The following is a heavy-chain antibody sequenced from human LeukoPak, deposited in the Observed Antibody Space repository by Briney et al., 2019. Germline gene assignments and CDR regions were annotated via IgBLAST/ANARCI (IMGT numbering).Heavy chain of an antibody. CDR1: GFTFSSYW. D-gene: IGHD3-16*02. CDR3: ARDYVWGSYRPPGY. Sequence: GGSLRLSCAASGFTFSSYWMHWVRQAPGKGLVRVSRINSDGSSTSYADSVKGRFTISRDNAKNTLYLQMNSLRAEDTAVYYCARDYVWGSYRPPGYWGQGTLVTVSS. CDR2: INSDGSST. J-gene: IGHJ4*02. V-gene: IGHV3-74*01.